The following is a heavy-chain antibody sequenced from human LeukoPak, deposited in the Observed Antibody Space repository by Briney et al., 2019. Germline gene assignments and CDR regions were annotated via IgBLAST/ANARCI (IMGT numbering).Heavy chain of an antibody. V-gene: IGHV3-49*04. D-gene: IGHD2-2*02. CDR3: TRTPGEIVPAAIDAFDI. CDR1: GFTFGDYA. CDR2: IRSKAYGGTT. Sequence: GGSLRLSCTASGFTFGDYAMSWVRQAPGKGLEWVGFIRSKAYGGTTEYAASVKGRFTISRDDSKSMAYLQMNSLKTQGTAVYYCTRTPGEIVPAAIDAFDIWGQGTMVTVSS. J-gene: IGHJ3*02.